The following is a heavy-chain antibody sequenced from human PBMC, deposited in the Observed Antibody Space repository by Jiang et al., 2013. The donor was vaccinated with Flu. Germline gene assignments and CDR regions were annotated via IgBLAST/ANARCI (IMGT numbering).Heavy chain of an antibody. CDR3: AGEKRPYYYGMDV. J-gene: IGHJ6*02. CDR2: IYTSGST. Sequence: GPGLVKPSQTLSLTCTVSGGSISSGSYYWSWIRQPAGKGLEWIGRIYTSGSTNYNPSLKSRVTISVDTSKNQFSLKLSSVTAADTAVYYCAGEKRPYYYGMDVVGPRDHGHRLL. CDR1: GGSISSGSYY. V-gene: IGHV4-61*02.